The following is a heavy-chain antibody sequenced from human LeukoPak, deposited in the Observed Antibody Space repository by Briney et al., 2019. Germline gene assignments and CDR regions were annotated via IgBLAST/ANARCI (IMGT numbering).Heavy chain of an antibody. J-gene: IGHJ4*02. CDR2: ISSSSIHI. Sequence: GGSLRLSCAASGFTFSDHYMSWIRQAPGKGLEWVSYISSSSIHISYADSVKGRFTISRDDAKNSLYLQMNSLRAEDTAVYYCARKKDDYVDYWGQGSLVAVSS. CDR1: GFTFSDHY. V-gene: IGHV3-11*03. CDR3: ARKKDDYVDY.